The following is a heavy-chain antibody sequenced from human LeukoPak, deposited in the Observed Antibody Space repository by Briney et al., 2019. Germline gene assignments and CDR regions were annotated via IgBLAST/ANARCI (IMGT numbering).Heavy chain of an antibody. V-gene: IGHV4-61*01. CDR2: IYYSGST. Sequence: ETLSLTCTVSGGSISSSSYYWSWIRQPPGKGLEWIGYIYYSGSTNYNPSLKSRVTISVDTSKNQFSLKLSSVTAADTAVYYCARGYDSSGYFIDYWGQGTLVTVSS. J-gene: IGHJ4*02. CDR3: ARGYDSSGYFIDY. CDR1: GGSISSSSYY. D-gene: IGHD3-22*01.